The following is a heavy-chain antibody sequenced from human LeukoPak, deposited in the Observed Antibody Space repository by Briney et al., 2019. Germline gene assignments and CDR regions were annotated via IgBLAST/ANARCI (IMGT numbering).Heavy chain of an antibody. V-gene: IGHV4-39*01. CDR3: ARHVRWLQLTLYFDI. Sequence: SDTLSLTCTVSGRFISTTSYYGGWIRQPPGKGLEWSGSIYYSGSTYYNPSLNTRVTISVDTSKKQFSLKLSSVTAADTAVYYCARHVRWLQLTLYFDIWGRGTLVTVSS. CDR1: GRFISTTSYY. CDR2: IYYSGST. D-gene: IGHD5-24*01. J-gene: IGHJ2*01.